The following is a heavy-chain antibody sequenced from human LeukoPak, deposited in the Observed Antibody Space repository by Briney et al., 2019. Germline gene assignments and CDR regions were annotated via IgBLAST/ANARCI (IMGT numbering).Heavy chain of an antibody. CDR3: ARDRPDYYGSGSYYMGAYYYYMDV. J-gene: IGHJ6*03. Sequence: SETLSLTCAVSGGSISSYYWSWLRQPPGKGLEWIGYIYYSRSTNYNPSLKSRVTIAVDTSKNQFPLKLSSVTAADTAVYYCARDRPDYYGSGSYYMGAYYYYMDVWGKGTTVTVSS. V-gene: IGHV4-59*01. CDR2: IYYSRST. CDR1: GGSISSYY. D-gene: IGHD3-10*01.